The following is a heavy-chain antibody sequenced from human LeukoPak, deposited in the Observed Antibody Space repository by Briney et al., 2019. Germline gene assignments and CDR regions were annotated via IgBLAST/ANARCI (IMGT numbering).Heavy chain of an antibody. D-gene: IGHD3-9*01. J-gene: IGHJ4*02. CDR1: GYSFTSYW. CDR2: ISPADSDT. CDR3: ARLDHYDILTGFVGDF. V-gene: IGHV5-51*01. Sequence: GESLKISCKGSGYSFTSYWIGWVRQMPGKGLEWMGIISPADSDTKYCPSFQGQVTISADKSISTAYLQWSSLKASDTAIYYCARLDHYDILTGFVGDFWGQGTLVTVSS.